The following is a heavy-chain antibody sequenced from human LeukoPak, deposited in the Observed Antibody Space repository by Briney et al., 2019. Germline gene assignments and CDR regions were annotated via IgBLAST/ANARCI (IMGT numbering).Heavy chain of an antibody. D-gene: IGHD6-19*01. CDR2: MNPNSGNT. V-gene: IGHV1-8*02. J-gene: IGHJ4*02. Sequence: ASVKVSCKASGGTFSSYDINWVRQATGQGLEWMGWMNPNSGNTGYAQKFQGRVTMTRNTSISTAYMELSSLRSEDTAVYYCARVPTVAGTADDYWGQGTLVTVSS. CDR3: ARVPTVAGTADDY. CDR1: GGTFSSYD.